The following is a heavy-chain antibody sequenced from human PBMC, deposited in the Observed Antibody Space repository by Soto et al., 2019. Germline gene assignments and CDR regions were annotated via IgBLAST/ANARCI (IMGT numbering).Heavy chain of an antibody. J-gene: IGHJ6*02. CDR2: INHSGST. V-gene: IGHV4-34*01. CDR3: ARVTGRYYYGMDV. CDR1: GGSFSGYY. Sequence: QVQLQQWGAGLLKPSETLSLTCAVYGGSFSGYYWSWIRQPPGKGLEWIGEINHSGSTNYNPSLKSRATISVDTSKNQSSLKLSSVTAADTAVYYCARVTGRYYYGMDVWGQGTTVTVSS.